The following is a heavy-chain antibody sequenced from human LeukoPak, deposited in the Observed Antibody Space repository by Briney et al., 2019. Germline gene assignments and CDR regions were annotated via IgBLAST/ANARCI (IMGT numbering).Heavy chain of an antibody. Sequence: GGSLRLSCAASGFTFDDYAMHWVRQAPGKGLEWVSPIRGDGVSTYCADSVKGRFTISRDNSKNSLYLQMNSLRTEDTALYYCQLSLDYWGQGTLVTVSS. V-gene: IGHV3-43*02. CDR1: GFTFDDYA. J-gene: IGHJ4*02. D-gene: IGHD5-24*01. CDR2: IRGDGVST. CDR3: QLSLDY.